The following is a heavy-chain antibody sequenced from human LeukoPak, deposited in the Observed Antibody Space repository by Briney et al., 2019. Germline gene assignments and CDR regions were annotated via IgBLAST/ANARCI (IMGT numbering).Heavy chain of an antibody. CDR3: AGGSVDILTGYKEGWFDP. V-gene: IGHV4-59*01. J-gene: IGHJ5*02. CDR1: GGSISSYY. D-gene: IGHD3-9*01. CDR2: IYYSGST. Sequence: SETLSLTCTVSGGSISSYYWSWIRQPPGKGLEWIGYIYYSGSTNYNPSLKSRVTISVDTSKNQFSLKLSSVTAAGTAVYYCAGGSVDILTGYKEGWFDPWGQGTLVTVSS.